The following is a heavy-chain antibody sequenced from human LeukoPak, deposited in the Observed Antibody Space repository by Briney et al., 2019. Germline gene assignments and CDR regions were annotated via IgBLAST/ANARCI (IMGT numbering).Heavy chain of an antibody. CDR1: GGSISSYY. Sequence: PSETLSLTCTVSGGSISSYYWSWIRQPPGKGLEWIGYIYYSGSTNYNPSLKSRVTISVDTSKNQFSLKLSSVTAADTAVYYCAAIAARPSFVFDYRGQGTLVTVSS. V-gene: IGHV4-59*01. J-gene: IGHJ4*02. CDR2: IYYSGST. CDR3: AAIAARPSFVFDY. D-gene: IGHD6-6*01.